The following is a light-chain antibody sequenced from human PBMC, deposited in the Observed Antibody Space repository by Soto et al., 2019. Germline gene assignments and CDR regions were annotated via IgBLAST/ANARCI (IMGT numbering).Light chain of an antibody. CDR3: QQYGSSPLYT. CDR1: QSVSSSY. CDR2: GAS. Sequence: EIVLTQSPGTLSLSPGERATLSCRASQSVSSSYLAWYQQKPGQAPRLLIYGASSRATGIPDRVSGSGSGTDFTLTSSRLEPEYVAVYYCQQYGSSPLYTFGQGTKLEIK. J-gene: IGKJ2*01. V-gene: IGKV3-20*01.